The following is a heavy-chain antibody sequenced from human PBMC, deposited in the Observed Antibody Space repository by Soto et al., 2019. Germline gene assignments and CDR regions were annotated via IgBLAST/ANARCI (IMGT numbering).Heavy chain of an antibody. J-gene: IGHJ4*02. D-gene: IGHD6-19*01. V-gene: IGHV1-2*02. CDR3: ARVMSSGWYGDY. Sequence: ASVKVSCKPSGYTFTDYYIHWVRQAPGQGLEWMGWINPNSGNTNYAQRFQGRVTMTRDTSISTVYMYLSSLRFDDTAVYYCARVMSSGWYGDYWGQGTLVTVSS. CDR2: INPNSGNT. CDR1: GYTFTDYY.